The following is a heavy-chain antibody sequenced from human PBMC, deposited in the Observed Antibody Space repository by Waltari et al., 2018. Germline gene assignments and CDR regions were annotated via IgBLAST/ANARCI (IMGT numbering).Heavy chain of an antibody. J-gene: IGHJ3*02. D-gene: IGHD6-25*01. CDR3: AKDLNGYNIRGAPDGFDI. CDR1: GFGFSAYG. V-gene: IGHV3-30*02. Sequence: QVQLVESGGGVVQPGGSLRLSCAASGFGFSAYGMHWVRQAPGKGLGMGAFIRYWGSDVYYGDSVKGRFTISRDNSRNTLDLQLRRLRAEDTAIYYCAKDLNGYNIRGAPDGFDIWGQGTMVSVSS. CDR2: IRYWGSDV.